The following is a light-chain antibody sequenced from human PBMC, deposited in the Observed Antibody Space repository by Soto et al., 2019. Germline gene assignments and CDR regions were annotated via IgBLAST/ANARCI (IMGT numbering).Light chain of an antibody. Sequence: DIQMTQSPSTLSASVGDRLTITCRASQSIDIWLAWYQQKPGKAPKLLIYKASSLESGVPSRFSGSGSGTEFTLTISSLQPDDFATYYCQQYKSSSLMFGQGTKVDIK. V-gene: IGKV1-5*03. CDR3: QQYKSSSLM. CDR1: QSIDIW. CDR2: KAS. J-gene: IGKJ1*01.